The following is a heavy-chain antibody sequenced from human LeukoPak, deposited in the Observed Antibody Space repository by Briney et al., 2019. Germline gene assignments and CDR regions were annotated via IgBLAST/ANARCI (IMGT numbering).Heavy chain of an antibody. CDR2: IYYSGST. CDR3: VGSTMIVVGFGY. J-gene: IGHJ4*02. V-gene: IGHV4-59*01. Sequence: SETLSLTCTVSGGSISSYYWSWIRQPPGKGLEWIGYIYYSGSTNYNPSLKSRVTISVVTSKNQFSLKLSSVTAADTAVYYCVGSTMIVVGFGYWGQGTLVTVSS. CDR1: GGSISSYY. D-gene: IGHD3-22*01.